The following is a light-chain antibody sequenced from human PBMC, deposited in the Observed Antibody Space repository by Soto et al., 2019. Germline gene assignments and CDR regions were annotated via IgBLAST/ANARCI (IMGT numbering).Light chain of an antibody. CDR1: QSIDSW. CDR3: QQYKTYMYT. J-gene: IGKJ2*01. CDR2: RAS. Sequence: DIQMTQSPSTLSASVGDRVTITCRASQSIDSWLAWYQQKPGKAPKLLIYRASSLESGVPSRFIGSRAGTQLTLTINSLQPDDFATYYCQQYKTYMYTFAQGTKLEIK. V-gene: IGKV1-5*03.